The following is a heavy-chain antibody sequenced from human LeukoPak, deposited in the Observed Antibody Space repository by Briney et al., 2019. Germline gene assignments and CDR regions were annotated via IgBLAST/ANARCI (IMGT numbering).Heavy chain of an antibody. D-gene: IGHD1-26*01. J-gene: IGHJ4*02. CDR3: ATGLYGYSGSYGQIAFDY. CDR1: GYTFTAYN. Sequence: ASVKVSCKASGYTFTAYNIHWVRQAPGQGLEWMGFINPNSGGTIYAQKFQGGVTMTEDTSTDTAYMELSSLRSEDTAVYYCATGLYGYSGSYGQIAFDYWGQGTLVTVSS. V-gene: IGHV1-2*02. CDR2: INPNSGGT.